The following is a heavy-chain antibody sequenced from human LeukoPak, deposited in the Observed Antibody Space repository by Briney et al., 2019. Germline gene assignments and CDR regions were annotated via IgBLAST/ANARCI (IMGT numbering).Heavy chain of an antibody. CDR3: AKDGSWSCTD. J-gene: IGHJ4*02. Sequence: GSLRLSCGASGFTFSSSAMHWVRQGPGKGLEWVAYIAHHGNNKYYADSVKGRSTISRDNSKGSLYLQMNSLRADDTAVYYCAKDGSWSCTDWGQGTLVRVSS. V-gene: IGHV3-30*02. D-gene: IGHD2-8*02. CDR1: GFTFSSSA. CDR2: IAHHGNNK.